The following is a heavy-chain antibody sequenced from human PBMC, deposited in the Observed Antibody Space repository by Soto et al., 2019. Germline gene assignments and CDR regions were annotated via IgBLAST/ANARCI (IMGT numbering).Heavy chain of an antibody. CDR2: IYYSGST. Sequence: PSETLSLTCTVSGGSISSGGYYWSWIRQHPGKGLEWIGYIYYSGSTHYNPSLKSRVTISVDTSKDQFSLKLSSVTAADTAVYYCARASYYGPFDYWGQGTLVTVSS. J-gene: IGHJ4*02. CDR3: ARASYYGPFDY. V-gene: IGHV4-31*03. D-gene: IGHD3-10*01. CDR1: GGSISSGGYY.